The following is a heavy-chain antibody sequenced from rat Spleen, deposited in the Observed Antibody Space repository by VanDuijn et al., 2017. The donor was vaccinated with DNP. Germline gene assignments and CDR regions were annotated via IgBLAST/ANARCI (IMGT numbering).Heavy chain of an antibody. CDR3: ARHPQTTGIPDY. V-gene: IGHV5-25*01. CDR2: IGSAAYAP. D-gene: IGHD1-7*01. Sequence: EVQLVESGGGLVQPGGSLRLSCAASGFTFSAYYMAWVRQAPAKGLQWVAYIGSAAYAPYYGDSVKGRFTISRDNAKTTQYLQMDSLRSEDTATYYCARHPQTTGIPDYWGQGVMVTVSS. CDR1: GFTFSAYY. J-gene: IGHJ2*01.